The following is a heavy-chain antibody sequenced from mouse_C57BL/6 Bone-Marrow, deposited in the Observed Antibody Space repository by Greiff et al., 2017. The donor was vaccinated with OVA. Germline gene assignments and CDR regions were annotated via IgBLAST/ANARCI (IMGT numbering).Heavy chain of an antibody. J-gene: IGHJ1*03. CDR3: ARSGHYDGPWYFDV. Sequence: QLQPPGAELVQPGASVKLSCTASCSPFPIYWMHWVQQRPGRGLSWIGRIDPNSGGTKYNEKFKSKATLTVDKTSSTAYMQLSSLTSEDSAVYYCARSGHYDGPWYFDVWGTGTTVTVAS. D-gene: IGHD1-1*01. V-gene: IGHV1-72*01. CDR1: CSPFPIYW. CDR2: IDPNSGGT.